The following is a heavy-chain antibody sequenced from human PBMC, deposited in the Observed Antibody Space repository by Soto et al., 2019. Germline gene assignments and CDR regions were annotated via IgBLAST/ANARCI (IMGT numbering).Heavy chain of an antibody. D-gene: IGHD6-13*01. Sequence: EVQLLESGGGLVQPGGSLRLSCAASGFTFSSYAMRWVRQAPGKGLEWVSAVSGSGGSTYYADSVKGRFTISRDNSKHTLYVQMNSLRAEDTAVYYCARRGPGTYFDYWGQGTVVTVSS. CDR2: VSGSGGST. V-gene: IGHV3-23*01. J-gene: IGHJ4*02. CDR1: GFTFSSYA. CDR3: ARRGPGTYFDY.